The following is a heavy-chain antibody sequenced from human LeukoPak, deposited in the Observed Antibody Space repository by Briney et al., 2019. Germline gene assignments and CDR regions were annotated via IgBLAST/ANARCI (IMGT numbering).Heavy chain of an antibody. Sequence: ASVKVSCKASGYTFTGYYMHWVRQAPGQGLEWMGWINPNSGGTNYAQKFQGRVTMTRDTSISTAYMELSRLRSDGTAVYYCARGRRDILTGYYIDYWGQGTLVTVSS. CDR1: GYTFTGYY. CDR2: INPNSGGT. CDR3: ARGRRDILTGYYIDY. D-gene: IGHD3-9*01. V-gene: IGHV1-2*02. J-gene: IGHJ4*02.